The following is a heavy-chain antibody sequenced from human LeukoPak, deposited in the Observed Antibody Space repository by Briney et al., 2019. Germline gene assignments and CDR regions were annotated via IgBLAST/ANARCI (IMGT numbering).Heavy chain of an antibody. Sequence: GASVKVSCKASGYTFIHYYMHWVRQARGQGLEWMGRIDGETGNTRYAQNFQGRVSMTRDTSTSTVYMELSSLRFEDTAVYYCARDPGGNCFGPGTHFAYWGQGALVTVSS. CDR1: GYTFIHYY. CDR3: ARDPGGNCFGPGTHFAY. CDR2: IDGETGNT. V-gene: IGHV1-46*01. D-gene: IGHD2-21*01. J-gene: IGHJ4*02.